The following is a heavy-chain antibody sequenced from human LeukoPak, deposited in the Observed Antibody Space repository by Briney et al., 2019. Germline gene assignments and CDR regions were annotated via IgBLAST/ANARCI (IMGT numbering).Heavy chain of an antibody. CDR1: GFTFSSYG. CDR2: IWYDGSNK. D-gene: IGHD5-12*01. CDR3: ARGYSGYDDGMDV. V-gene: IGHV3-33*01. Sequence: GRSLRLSCAASGFTFSSYGMHWVRQAPGKGLEWGAVIWYDGSNKYYADSVKGRFTISRDNSKNTLYLQMNSLRAEDTAVYYCARGYSGYDDGMDVWGQGTTVTVSS. J-gene: IGHJ6*02.